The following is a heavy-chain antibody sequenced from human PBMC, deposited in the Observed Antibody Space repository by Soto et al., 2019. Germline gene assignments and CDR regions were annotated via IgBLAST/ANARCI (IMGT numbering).Heavy chain of an antibody. CDR3: ARERGERIAAAGSYNWFDP. D-gene: IGHD6-13*01. V-gene: IGHV1-69*13. CDR2: IIPIFGTA. Sequence: GASVKVSCKASGGTFSSYAISWVRQAPGQGLEWMGGIIPIFGTANYAQKFQGRVTITADESTSTAYMELSSLRPEDTAVYYCARERGERIAAAGSYNWFDPWGQGTLVTVSS. J-gene: IGHJ5*02. CDR1: GGTFSSYA.